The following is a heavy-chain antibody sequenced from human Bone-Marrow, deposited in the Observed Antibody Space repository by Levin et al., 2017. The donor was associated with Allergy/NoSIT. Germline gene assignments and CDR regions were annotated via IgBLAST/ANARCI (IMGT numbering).Heavy chain of an antibody. CDR3: ARSNSSGWYWVGAFDI. CDR2: ISSSSSYI. V-gene: IGHV3-21*01. J-gene: IGHJ3*02. CDR1: GFTFSSYS. D-gene: IGHD6-19*01. Sequence: GGSLRLSCAASGFTFSSYSMNWVRQAPGKGLEWVSSISSSSSYIYYADSVKGRFTISRDNAKNSLYLQMNSLRAEDTAVYYCARSNSSGWYWVGAFDIWGQGTMVTVSS.